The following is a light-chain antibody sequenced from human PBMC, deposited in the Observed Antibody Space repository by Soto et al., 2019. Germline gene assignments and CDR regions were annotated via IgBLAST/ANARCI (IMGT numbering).Light chain of an antibody. CDR3: QQLNARRFS. V-gene: IGKV1-9*01. Sequence: IQLTQSPSSLSASVGDRVTITCRASQGNNSYVAWYQHKSEKAPKLLIYAASTLESGVPSRFSGSGSGTDFTLTISSLQPEDFATYYCQQLNARRFSFGQGTKLDIK. J-gene: IGKJ2*01. CDR2: AAS. CDR1: QGNNSY.